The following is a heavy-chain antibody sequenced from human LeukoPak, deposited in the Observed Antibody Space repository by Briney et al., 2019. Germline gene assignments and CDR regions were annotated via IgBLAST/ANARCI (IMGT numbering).Heavy chain of an antibody. CDR2: IYYSGST. V-gene: IGHV4-39*01. CDR1: GGSINSSSYY. D-gene: IGHD3-10*01. J-gene: IGHJ3*02. CDR3: ARRFAPSRNDAFDI. Sequence: SETLSLTCTVSGGSINSSSYYWGWIRQPPGKGLEWIGTIYYSGSTYYNPSLKSRVTISVDTSKNQFSLKLSSVTASDTAVYYCARRFAPSRNDAFDIWGQGTMVTVSS.